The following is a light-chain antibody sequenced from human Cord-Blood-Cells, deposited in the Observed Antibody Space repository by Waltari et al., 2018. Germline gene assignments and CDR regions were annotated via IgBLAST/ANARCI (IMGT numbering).Light chain of an antibody. V-gene: IGKV4-1*01. CDR1: QSVLYSSNNKNY. J-gene: IGKJ1*01. Sequence: DIVMTQSPDSLSVSLGERATINCKSSQSVLYSSNNKNYLAWYQQKPGQPPKLLIYWASTRESGVPDRFSGGGCGTDFTLTISSLQAEDVAVYYCQQYYSTPWTFGQGTKVEIK. CDR2: WAS. CDR3: QQYYSTPWT.